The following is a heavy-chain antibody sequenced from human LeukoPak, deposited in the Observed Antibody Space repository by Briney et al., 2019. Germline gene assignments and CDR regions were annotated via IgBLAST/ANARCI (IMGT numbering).Heavy chain of an antibody. Sequence: SETLSLNCTVPGGSISSYYWSWIRQPPGKGLEWIGYIYYSGSTNYNPSLKSRVTISVDTSKNQFSLKLSSVTAADTAVYYCARAAGEMATTPDFDYWGQGTLVTVSS. CDR3: ARAAGEMATTPDFDY. CDR2: IYYSGST. D-gene: IGHD5-24*01. V-gene: IGHV4-59*01. J-gene: IGHJ4*02. CDR1: GGSISSYY.